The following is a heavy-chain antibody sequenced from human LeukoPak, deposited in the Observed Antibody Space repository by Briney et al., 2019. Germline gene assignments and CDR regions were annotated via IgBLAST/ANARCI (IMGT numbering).Heavy chain of an antibody. CDR2: TYHSGST. J-gene: IGHJ4*02. Sequence: SETLSLTCAVSGVSISSSHWWSWVRQPPGKGLDWIGVTYHSGSTNYNPSLKSRVTISLDKSKNQLSLKLSSVTAADTAVYSCAGFTFFRGVITFDYWGQGTLVTVSS. D-gene: IGHD3-10*01. V-gene: IGHV4-4*02. CDR3: AGFTFFRGVITFDY. CDR1: GVSISSSHW.